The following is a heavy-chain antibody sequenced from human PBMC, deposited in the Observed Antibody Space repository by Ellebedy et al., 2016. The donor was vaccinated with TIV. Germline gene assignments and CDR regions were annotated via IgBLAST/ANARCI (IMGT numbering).Heavy chain of an antibody. D-gene: IGHD3-10*01. CDR1: GFTFSSFA. CDR2: ISSSSTYI. J-gene: IGHJ4*02. CDR3: ARAGSVAVHPSY. Sequence: GESLKISXAASGFTFSSFAMHWVRQAPGKGLEWVSSISSSSTYIYYADSVKGRFTISRDNAKNSLYLQMNSLRAEDTAVYYCARAGSVAVHPSYWGQGTLVTVSS. V-gene: IGHV3-21*01.